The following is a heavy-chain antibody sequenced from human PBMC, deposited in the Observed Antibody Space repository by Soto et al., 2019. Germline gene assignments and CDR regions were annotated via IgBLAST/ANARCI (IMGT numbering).Heavy chain of an antibody. D-gene: IGHD3-16*01. V-gene: IGHV3-30*18. Sequence: QVQLVESGGGVVQPGRSLRLSCAASGFTFSSYGMHWVRQAPGKGLEWVAVISYDGSNKYYADSVKGRFTISRDNSKNTLYLQMNSLRAEDTAVYYCAKETEGGSYYYDYMDVWGKGTTVTVSS. CDR1: GFTFSSYG. CDR3: AKETEGGSYYYDYMDV. CDR2: ISYDGSNK. J-gene: IGHJ6*03.